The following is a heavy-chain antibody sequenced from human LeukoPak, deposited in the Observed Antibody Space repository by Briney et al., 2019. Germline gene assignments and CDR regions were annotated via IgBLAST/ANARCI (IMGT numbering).Heavy chain of an antibody. CDR2: INPKSGGT. CDR3: ARDFSPRIVVAYMDV. Sequence: ASVKVSCKASGYSFTGHYMHWVRQAPGQGLEWMGWINPKSGGTNYAQKFQGRVTMTRDTSISTAYMELSRLRSDDTAVYYCARDFSPRIVVAYMDVWGKGTTVTISS. D-gene: IGHD6-19*01. CDR1: GYSFTGHY. V-gene: IGHV1-2*02. J-gene: IGHJ6*03.